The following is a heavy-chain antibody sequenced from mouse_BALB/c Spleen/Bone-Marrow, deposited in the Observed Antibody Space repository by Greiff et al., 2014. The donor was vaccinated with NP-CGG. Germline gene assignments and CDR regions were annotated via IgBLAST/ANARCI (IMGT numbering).Heavy chain of an antibody. CDR3: ASRSTMISRFAY. J-gene: IGHJ3*01. CDR1: GYTFTSYV. CDR2: INPYNDGT. V-gene: IGHV1-14*01. D-gene: IGHD2-4*01. Sequence: EVQLVESGPELVKPGASVKMSCKASGYTFTSYVMHWVKQKPGQGLEWIGYINPYNDGTKYNEKFKGKATLTSDKSSSTAYMELSSLTSEDSAVYYCASRSTMISRFAYWGQGTLVTVSA.